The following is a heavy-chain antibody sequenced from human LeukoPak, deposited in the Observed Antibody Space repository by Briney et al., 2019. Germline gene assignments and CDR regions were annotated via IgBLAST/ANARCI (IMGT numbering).Heavy chain of an antibody. J-gene: IGHJ4*02. Sequence: SETLSLTCTVSGGSISSSSYYWGWIRQPPGKGLEWIGSFYYSGSIYYNPSLKSRVTLSVDTSKNQFSLELSSVTAADTAMYYCAREAYCGGDCYSFDYWGQGTLVTVSS. CDR1: GGSISSSSYY. D-gene: IGHD2-21*02. V-gene: IGHV4-39*07. CDR3: AREAYCGGDCYSFDY. CDR2: FYYSGSI.